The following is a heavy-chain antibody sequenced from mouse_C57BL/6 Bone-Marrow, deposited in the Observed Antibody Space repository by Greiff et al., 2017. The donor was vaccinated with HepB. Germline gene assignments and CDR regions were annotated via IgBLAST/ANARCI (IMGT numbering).Heavy chain of an antibody. D-gene: IGHD4-1*01. Sequence: QVQLQQSGAELVRPGASVTLSCKASGYTFTDYEMHWVKQTPVHGLEWIGAIDPETGGTAYNQKFKGKAILTADKSSSTAYMELRSLTSEDSAVYYCTRWQSGPYFDYWGQGTTLTVSS. CDR1: GYTFTDYE. CDR2: IDPETGGT. CDR3: TRWQSGPYFDY. V-gene: IGHV1-15*01. J-gene: IGHJ2*01.